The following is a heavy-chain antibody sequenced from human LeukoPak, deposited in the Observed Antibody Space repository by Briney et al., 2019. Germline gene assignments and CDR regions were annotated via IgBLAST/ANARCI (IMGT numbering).Heavy chain of an antibody. Sequence: ASVKVSCKASGGTFSSYAISWVRQAPGQGLEWMGGIIPIFGTANYAQKFQGRVTITADESTSTAYMELSSLRSEDTAVYYCARDVGTDTITTEIAYWGQGTLVTVSS. D-gene: IGHD4-11*01. CDR3: ARDVGTDTITTEIAY. CDR2: IIPIFGTA. CDR1: GGTFSSYA. V-gene: IGHV1-69*13. J-gene: IGHJ4*02.